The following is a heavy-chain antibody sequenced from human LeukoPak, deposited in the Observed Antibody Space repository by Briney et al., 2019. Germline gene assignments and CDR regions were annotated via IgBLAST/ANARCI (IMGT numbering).Heavy chain of an antibody. V-gene: IGHV1-18*01. CDR1: GYTFTSYG. CDR2: ISAYNGNT. J-gene: IGHJ4*02. Sequence: ASVKVSCKASGYTFTSYGISWVRQAPGQGLEWMGWISAYNGNTNYAQKLQGKVTMTTDTYTSTAYMELRSLRSDDTAVYYCAREGTMVLGVIHYYFDYWGQGTLVTVSS. D-gene: IGHD3-10*01. CDR3: AREGTMVLGVIHYYFDY.